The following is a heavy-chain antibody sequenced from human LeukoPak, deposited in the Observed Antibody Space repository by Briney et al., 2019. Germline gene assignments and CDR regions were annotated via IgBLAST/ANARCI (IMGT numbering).Heavy chain of an antibody. Sequence: GGSLRLSCAPSESTFSNYGMHWVRQAPGKGLEWVAFIHYDGSNTYYADSVRGRFTISRDSSKNTLYLQMNSLRAEDTAVYYCAKVLLPAAWSWAFDIWGQGTMVTVSS. J-gene: IGHJ3*02. V-gene: IGHV3-30*02. CDR2: IHYDGSNT. CDR1: ESTFSNYG. CDR3: AKVLLPAAWSWAFDI. D-gene: IGHD2-2*01.